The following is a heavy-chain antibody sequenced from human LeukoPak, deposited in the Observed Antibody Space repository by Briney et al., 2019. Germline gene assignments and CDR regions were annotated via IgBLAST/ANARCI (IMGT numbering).Heavy chain of an antibody. CDR1: GFTFSSHR. Sequence: GGSLRLSCAASGFTFSSHRMSWVRQAPGKGLEWVSAISGSGGSTYYADSVKGRFTISRDNSKNTLYLQMNSLRAEDTAVYYCAKDGIGGVVVTAIPIYYFDYWGQGTLVTVSS. CDR2: ISGSGGST. V-gene: IGHV3-23*01. CDR3: AKDGIGGVVVTAIPIYYFDY. J-gene: IGHJ4*02. D-gene: IGHD2-21*02.